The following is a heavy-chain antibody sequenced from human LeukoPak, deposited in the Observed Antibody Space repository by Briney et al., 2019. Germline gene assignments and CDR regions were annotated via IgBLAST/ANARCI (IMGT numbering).Heavy chain of an antibody. CDR2: MNPNSGNT. CDR3: ARGPYSSGWYSDY. D-gene: IGHD6-19*01. CDR1: GYTFTSYD. J-gene: IGHJ4*02. Sequence: ASVNVSCKASGYTFTSYDINWVRQATGQGLEWMGWMNPNSGNTGYAQKFQGRVTMTRNTSISTAYMELSSLRSEDTAVYYCARGPYSSGWYSDYWGQGTLVTVSS. V-gene: IGHV1-8*01.